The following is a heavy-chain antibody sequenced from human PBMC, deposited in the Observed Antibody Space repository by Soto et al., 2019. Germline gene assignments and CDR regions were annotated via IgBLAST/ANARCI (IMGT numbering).Heavy chain of an antibody. CDR2: IYYSGST. CDR1: GGSISSGGYY. Sequence: LSLTCTVSGGSISSGGYYWSWIRQHPGKGLEWIGYIYYSGSTYYNPSLKSRVTISVDTSKNQFSLKLSSVTAADTAVYYCARVTVATRNFDYWGQGTLVTVSS. J-gene: IGHJ4*02. D-gene: IGHD5-12*01. CDR3: ARVTVATRNFDY. V-gene: IGHV4-31*03.